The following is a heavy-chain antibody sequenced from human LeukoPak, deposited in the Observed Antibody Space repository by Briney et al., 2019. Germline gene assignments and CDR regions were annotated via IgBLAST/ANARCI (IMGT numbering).Heavy chain of an antibody. Sequence: GGSLRLSCAASGFTFSSYGMHWVRQAPGKGLEWVAVIWYDGSNKYYADSVRGRFTISRDNSKNTLYPQMNSLRAEDTAVYYCARDLGYGDYVGGMDVWGQGTTVTVSS. D-gene: IGHD4-17*01. J-gene: IGHJ6*02. V-gene: IGHV3-33*01. CDR3: ARDLGYGDYVGGMDV. CDR1: GFTFSSYG. CDR2: IWYDGSNK.